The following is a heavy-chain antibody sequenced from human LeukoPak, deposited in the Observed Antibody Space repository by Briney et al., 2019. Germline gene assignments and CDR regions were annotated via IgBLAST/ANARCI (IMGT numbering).Heavy chain of an antibody. J-gene: IGHJ5*02. CDR2: IYYSGAT. Sequence: SETLSLTCTVSGGSISSFYWSWIRQPPGKGLEWIGYIYYSGATQYNPSLKSRVTISVDTSKNQFSLKLSSVTAADTAVYYCARASSSSWYWGFGINWFDPWGQGTLVTVSS. D-gene: IGHD6-13*01. CDR1: GGSISSFY. CDR3: ARASSSSWYWGFGINWFDP. V-gene: IGHV4-59*01.